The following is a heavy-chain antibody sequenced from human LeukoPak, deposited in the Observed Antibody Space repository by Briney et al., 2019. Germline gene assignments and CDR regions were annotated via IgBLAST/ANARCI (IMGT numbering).Heavy chain of an antibody. Sequence: GGSLRLSCAASGFTFSSYSMNWVRQAPGKGLEWVSYISSSSRTIYYADSVKGRFTISRDNAKNSLYLQMNSLRAEDTAVYYCARVVGAFDYWGQGTLVTVSS. D-gene: IGHD3-10*01. CDR3: ARVVGAFDY. CDR1: GFTFSSYS. J-gene: IGHJ4*02. V-gene: IGHV3-48*01. CDR2: ISSSSRTI.